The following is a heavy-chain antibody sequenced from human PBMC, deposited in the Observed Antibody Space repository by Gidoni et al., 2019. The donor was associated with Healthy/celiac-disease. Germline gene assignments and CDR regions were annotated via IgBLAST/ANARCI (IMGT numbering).Heavy chain of an antibody. CDR2: ISHDGSNK. V-gene: IGHV3-30*18. CDR1: GFTFSSYG. J-gene: IGHJ4*02. Sequence: QVQLVESGGGVVQPGRSLRLSCAASGFTFSSYGMHWVRQAPGKGLEWVAGISHDGSNKYYADSVKGRFTISRDNSKNTLYLQMNSLRAEDTAVYYCAKDPVREGVIALSYYLDYWGQGTLVTVSS. CDR3: AKDPVREGVIALSYYLDY. D-gene: IGHD3-16*02.